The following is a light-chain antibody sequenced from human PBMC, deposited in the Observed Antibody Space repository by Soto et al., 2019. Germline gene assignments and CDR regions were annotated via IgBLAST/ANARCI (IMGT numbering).Light chain of an antibody. CDR2: DAT. Sequence: DIVMTQSPATLSESPGERVTLSCRASQYINSNLAWYQQKPGQPPRLLINDATSRATGIPSRFSGSGSGTDFTLTIISLQSEDFAVYFCQQYHDWPPLTFGGGTKVEIK. CDR3: QQYHDWPPLT. V-gene: IGKV3D-15*01. J-gene: IGKJ4*01. CDR1: QYINSN.